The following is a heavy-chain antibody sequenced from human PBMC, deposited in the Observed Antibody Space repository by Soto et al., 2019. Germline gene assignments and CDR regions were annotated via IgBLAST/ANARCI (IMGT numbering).Heavy chain of an antibody. D-gene: IGHD6-19*01. CDR1: GYTFTGYY. J-gene: IGHJ6*02. CDR2: INPNSGGT. Sequence: ASVKVSCKASGYTFTGYYMHWVRQAPGQGLEWMGWINPNSGGTNYAQKFQGWVTMTRDTSFSTAYMELSRLRSDDTAVYYCARWGYDALARLYGMAVWGQRTTVTV. CDR3: ARWGYDALARLYGMAV. V-gene: IGHV1-2*04.